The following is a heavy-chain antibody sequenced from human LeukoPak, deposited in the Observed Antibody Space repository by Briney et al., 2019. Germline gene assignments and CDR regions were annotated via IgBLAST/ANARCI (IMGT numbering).Heavy chain of an antibody. Sequence: GGSLRLSCAASGFTFSDYWMSWVRQAPGKGLEWVANIKHDGSDKKYVDSVKGRFTISRDDSKNLLYLQMHSLRAEDTAFYYCARLAYYFDYWGQGTVVTVSS. CDR1: GFTFSDYW. CDR2: IKHDGSDK. D-gene: IGHD3-16*01. CDR3: ARLAYYFDY. V-gene: IGHV3-7*01. J-gene: IGHJ4*02.